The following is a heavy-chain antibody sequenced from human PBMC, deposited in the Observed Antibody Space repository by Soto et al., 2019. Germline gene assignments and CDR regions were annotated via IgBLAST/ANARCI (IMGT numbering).Heavy chain of an antibody. J-gene: IGHJ6*02. CDR2: INAGNGNT. D-gene: IGHD2-8*01. Sequence: QVQLVQSGAEVKKPGASVKVSCKASGYTFTSYAMHWVRQAPGQRLEWMGWINAGNGNTKYSQKFQGRVTITRDTSASTAYMELSSLRSEDTAVYYCAREDCTNGVCYAWVSGYYGMDVWGQGTTVTVSS. V-gene: IGHV1-3*01. CDR3: AREDCTNGVCYAWVSGYYGMDV. CDR1: GYTFTSYA.